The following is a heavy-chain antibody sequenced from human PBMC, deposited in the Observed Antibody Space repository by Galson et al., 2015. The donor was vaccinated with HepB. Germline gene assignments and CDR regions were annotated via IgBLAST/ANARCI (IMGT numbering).Heavy chain of an antibody. Sequence: SVKVSCKASGYTFSNFGVTWVRQAPGQGLEWVGWTSAYSDNTNYEQIFQGRVTMTTDTSTSTVYMDLKSLRSDDTAVYFCARGRYSTSPPDFWGQGTLVIVSS. D-gene: IGHD5-12*01. CDR3: ARGRYSTSPPDF. CDR2: TSAYSDNT. CDR1: GYTFSNFG. J-gene: IGHJ4*02. V-gene: IGHV1-18*01.